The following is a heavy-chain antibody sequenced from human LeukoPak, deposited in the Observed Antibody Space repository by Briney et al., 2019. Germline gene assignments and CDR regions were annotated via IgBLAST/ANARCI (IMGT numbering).Heavy chain of an antibody. CDR3: ARDLKMGYSSGRYSWGTGSSNDY. D-gene: IGHD6-19*01. V-gene: IGHV1-18*01. J-gene: IGHJ4*02. Sequence: ASVKVSCKASGYTFTSYGISWVRQAPGKGLEWMGWISGYNGDTNYAQKLQGRVTMTTDTSTSTVYMELRSLRSDDTAVYYCARDLKMGYSSGRYSWGTGSSNDYWGQGPLVTVSS. CDR1: GYTFTSYG. CDR2: ISGYNGDT.